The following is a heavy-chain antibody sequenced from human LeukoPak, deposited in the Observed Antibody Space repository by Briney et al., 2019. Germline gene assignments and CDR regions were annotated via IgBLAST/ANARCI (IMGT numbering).Heavy chain of an antibody. J-gene: IGHJ5*02. CDR1: GFTFSSYS. CDR3: ARGGRSTLGIAAAGTRFDP. CDR2: ISSSSSYI. V-gene: IGHV3-21*01. Sequence: GGSLRLSCAASGFTFSSYSMNWVRQAPGKGLEWVSSISSSSSYIYYADSVKGRFTISRDNAKNSLYLQMNSLRAGDTAVYYCARGGRSTLGIAAAGTRFDPWGQGTLVTVSS. D-gene: IGHD6-13*01.